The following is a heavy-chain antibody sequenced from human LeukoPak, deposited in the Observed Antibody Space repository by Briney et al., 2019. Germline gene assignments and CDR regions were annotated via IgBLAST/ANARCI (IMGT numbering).Heavy chain of an antibody. J-gene: IGHJ6*02. CDR1: GYTFTGYY. V-gene: IGHV1-2*02. Sequence: ASVKVSCKASGYTFTGYYLHWVRQAPGQGLEWMGWINPNSGGTNYAQKFQGRVTMTRATSISTAYMELSRLRSDDTAVYYCARLPRRTDTVVVPATIPTGDVMDVWGQGTTVTVSS. CDR2: INPNSGGT. CDR3: ARLPRRTDTVVVPATIPTGDVMDV. D-gene: IGHD2-2*02.